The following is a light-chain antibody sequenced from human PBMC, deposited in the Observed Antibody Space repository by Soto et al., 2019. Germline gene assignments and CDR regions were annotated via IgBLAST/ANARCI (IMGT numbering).Light chain of an antibody. V-gene: IGLV2-14*01. CDR1: SSDVGGYNY. J-gene: IGLJ2*01. CDR2: DVS. Sequence: QPASVSGSPGQSITISCTGTSSDVGGYNYVSWYQQHPGKAPKLIIYDVSNRPSGVSNRFSGSKSGNTASLTISGLQAEDEADYYCSSYTSSSTLDVVFGGGTKLTVL. CDR3: SSYTSSSTLDVV.